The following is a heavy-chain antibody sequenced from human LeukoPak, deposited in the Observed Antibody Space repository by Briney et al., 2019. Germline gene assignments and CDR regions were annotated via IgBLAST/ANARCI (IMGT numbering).Heavy chain of an antibody. CDR2: IIPIFGTA. CDR1: GGTFSSYA. D-gene: IGHD3-22*01. V-gene: IGHV1-69*01. CDR3: ARRSKPYYYDSSGHGDWYFDL. Sequence: GASVKVSCKASGGTFSSYAISWVRQAPGQGLEWMGGIIPIFGTANYAQKFQGRVTITADESTSTAYMELSSLRSEDTAVYYCARRSKPYYYDSSGHGDWYFDLWGRGTLVTVFS. J-gene: IGHJ2*01.